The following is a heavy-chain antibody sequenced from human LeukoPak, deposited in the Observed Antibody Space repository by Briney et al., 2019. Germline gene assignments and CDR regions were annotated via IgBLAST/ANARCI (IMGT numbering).Heavy chain of an antibody. J-gene: IGHJ4*02. V-gene: IGHV1-18*04. CDR3: ARKYYDILTGYYTGLDY. Sequence: ASVKVSCKASGYTFTGYYMHWVRQAPGQGLEWMGWISAYNGNTNYAQKLQGRVTMTTDTSTSTAYMELRSLRSDDTAVYYCARKYYDILTGYYTGLDYWGQGTLVTVSS. D-gene: IGHD3-9*01. CDR2: ISAYNGNT. CDR1: GYTFTGYY.